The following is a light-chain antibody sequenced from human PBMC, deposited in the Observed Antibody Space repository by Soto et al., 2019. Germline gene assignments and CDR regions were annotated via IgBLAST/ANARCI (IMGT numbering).Light chain of an antibody. CDR1: QSVRNNY. J-gene: IGKJ4*01. CDR2: DAS. CDR3: QQYGSSPLT. V-gene: IGKV3-20*01. Sequence: EIVLTQSPDTLSLSPGERATLSCRASQSVRNNYLAWYQQKPGQAPRFLIYDASSRATGIPDRFSGSVSGTDFTLTISRLEPGDFAVYYCQQYGSSPLTFGGGTKVEIK.